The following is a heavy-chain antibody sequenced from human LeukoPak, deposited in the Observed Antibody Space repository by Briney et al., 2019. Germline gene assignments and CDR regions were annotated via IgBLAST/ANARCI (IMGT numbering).Heavy chain of an antibody. CDR2: ISAYNGNT. V-gene: IGHV1-18*01. CDR1: GYTLTSYG. D-gene: IGHD3-3*01. Sequence: GASVKVSCKASGYTLTSYGISWVRRAPGQGLEWMGWISAYNGNTNYAQKLQGRVTMTTDTSTSTAYMELRSLRSDDTAVYYCARDQKFTIFGVVTQGAFDYWGQGTLVTVSS. J-gene: IGHJ4*02. CDR3: ARDQKFTIFGVVTQGAFDY.